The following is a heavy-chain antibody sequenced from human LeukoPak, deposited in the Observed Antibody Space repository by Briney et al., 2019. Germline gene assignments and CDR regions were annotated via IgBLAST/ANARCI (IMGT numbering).Heavy chain of an antibody. CDR2: ISGSGGST. Sequence: PGGSLRLSCAASGFTFSSYAMSWVRQAPGKGLEWVSAISGSGGSTYYADSVKGRFTISRDNSKNTLYLQMNSLRAEDTAVYYCAKDKARVRGVITLYYYYGMDVWGQGTTVTVSS. J-gene: IGHJ6*02. CDR1: GFTFSSYA. D-gene: IGHD3-10*01. V-gene: IGHV3-23*01. CDR3: AKDKARVRGVITLYYYYGMDV.